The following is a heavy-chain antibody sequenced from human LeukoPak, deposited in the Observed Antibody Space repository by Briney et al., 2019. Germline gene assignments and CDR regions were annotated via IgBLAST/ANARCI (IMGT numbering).Heavy chain of an antibody. CDR3: TTDLDIVVVPAAIGSGY. V-gene: IGHV3-15*01. CDR1: GFTFSNAW. CDR2: IKSKTDGGTT. D-gene: IGHD2-2*03. J-gene: IGHJ4*02. Sequence: PGGSLRLSCAASGFTFSNAWMSWVRQAPGKGLEWVGHIKSKTDGGTTDYAAPVKGRFTISRDDSKNTLYLQMNSLKTEDTAVYYCTTDLDIVVVPAAIGSGYWGQGTLVTVSS.